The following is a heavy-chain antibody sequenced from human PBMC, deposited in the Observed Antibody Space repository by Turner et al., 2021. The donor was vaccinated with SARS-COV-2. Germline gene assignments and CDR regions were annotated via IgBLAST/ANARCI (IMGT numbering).Heavy chain of an antibody. Sequence: EVQLVETGGGLIQPGGSLRLSCAASGFTVSSNYMSWVRQAPGKGLEWVSVISSGGRTYYEDSVKGRFTISRDNSKNTLYLQMNSLRAEDTAVYYCARGGEYQLLHYYGMDVWGQGTTVTVSS. CDR1: GFTVSSNY. V-gene: IGHV3-53*02. CDR3: ARGGEYQLLHYYGMDV. D-gene: IGHD2-2*01. J-gene: IGHJ6*02. CDR2: ISSGGRT.